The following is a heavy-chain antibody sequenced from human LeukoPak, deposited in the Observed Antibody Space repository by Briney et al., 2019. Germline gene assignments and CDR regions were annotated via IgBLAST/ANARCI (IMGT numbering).Heavy chain of an antibody. CDR3: AKDVRRAECCSGTTCYTSSFDY. CDR2: ISATGGGA. V-gene: IGHV3-23*01. Sequence: TGGSLRLSCAASGFTFKNFAMTWVRQAPGKGLEWVSTISATGGGAYYADSVKGRFTISRDNSKDTLSLQMNTLRAEDTAVYYCAKDVRRAECCSGTTCYTSSFDYWGQGTLVTVSS. CDR1: GFTFKNFA. D-gene: IGHD2-2*02. J-gene: IGHJ4*02.